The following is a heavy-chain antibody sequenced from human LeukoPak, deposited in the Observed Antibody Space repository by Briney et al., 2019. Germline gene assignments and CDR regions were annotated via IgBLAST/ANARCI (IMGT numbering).Heavy chain of an antibody. J-gene: IGHJ4*02. V-gene: IGHV4-34*01. CDR1: GGSFSGYY. Sequence: SETLSLTCAVYGGSFSGYYWSWIRQPPGKGLEWIGEINHSGSTNYNPSLKNLVTISVDPSQNQFSLKMTSVTAADTAVYYCARQGLYSGSDFWGQGSLVIVSS. D-gene: IGHD1-26*01. CDR2: INHSGST. CDR3: ARQGLYSGSDF.